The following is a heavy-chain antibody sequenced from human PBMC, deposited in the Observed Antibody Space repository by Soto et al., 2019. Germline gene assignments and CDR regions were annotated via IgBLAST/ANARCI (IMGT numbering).Heavy chain of an antibody. D-gene: IGHD2-2*01. V-gene: IGHV1-46*01. J-gene: IGHJ6*02. CDR3: ARNVWGPVATYVMDV. CDR1: GYIFSSHC. CDR2: INPGGCRT. Sequence: GASVKVSCKASGYIFSSHCIYLVRQAPGQGLQWMGIINPGGCRTAYAQKFQGSVILTREMYTSTVYIEVTSVTYDDTAVYYFARNVWGPVATYVMDVWGQGTTVTVSS.